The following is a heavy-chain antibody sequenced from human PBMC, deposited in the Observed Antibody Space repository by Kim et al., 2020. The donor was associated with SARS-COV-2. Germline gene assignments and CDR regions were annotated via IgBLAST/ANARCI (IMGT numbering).Heavy chain of an antibody. CDR2: IKQDGSEK. CDR3: AGDRGVIVVVMYFDL. CDR1: GFTFSSYW. Sequence: GGSLRLSCAASGFTFSSYWMSWVRQAPGKGLEWVANIKQDGSEKYYVDSVKGRFTISRDNAKNSLYLQMNSLIAEDTAVYYCAGDRGVIVVVMYFDLWGRGTLVTVSS. V-gene: IGHV3-7*01. J-gene: IGHJ2*01. D-gene: IGHD3-22*01.